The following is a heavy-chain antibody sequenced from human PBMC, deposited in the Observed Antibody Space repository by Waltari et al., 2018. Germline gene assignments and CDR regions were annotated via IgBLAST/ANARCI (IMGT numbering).Heavy chain of an antibody. CDR3: AKAYSSGWTHFDY. V-gene: IGHV3-9*01. Sequence: EVQLVESGGGLVQPGRSLRLSCAASGFTFDDYAMHWVRQAPGKGLEWVSGISWNSGSIGYADSVKGRFTISRDNAKNSLYLQMNSLRAEDTALYYCAKAYSSGWTHFDYWGQGTLVIVSS. J-gene: IGHJ4*02. CDR2: ISWNSGSI. CDR1: GFTFDDYA. D-gene: IGHD6-19*01.